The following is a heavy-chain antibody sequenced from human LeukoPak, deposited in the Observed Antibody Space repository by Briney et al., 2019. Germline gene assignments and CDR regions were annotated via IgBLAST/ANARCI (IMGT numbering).Heavy chain of an antibody. CDR3: ARERKPFDAFDI. J-gene: IGHJ3*02. V-gene: IGHV3-33*01. CDR2: IWSDGINK. Sequence: GGSLRLSCAASGLTLRSSGMHWVRQAPGKGLEWVAVIWSDGINKFYADSVRGRFTFSRDDSKNTLSLQMNSLRAEDTAAYYCARERKPFDAFDIWGQGTMVTVSS. CDR1: GLTLRSSG.